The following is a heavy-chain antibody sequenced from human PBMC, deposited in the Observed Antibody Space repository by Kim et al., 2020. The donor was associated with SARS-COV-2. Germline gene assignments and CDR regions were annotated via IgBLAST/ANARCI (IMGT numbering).Heavy chain of an antibody. J-gene: IGHJ6*02. CDR1: GGSISSSSYY. D-gene: IGHD2-21*01. CDR3: ATPGVGISNHYYYYGMDV. V-gene: IGHV4-39*01. Sequence: SETLSLTCTVSGGSISSSSYYWGWIRQPPGKGLEWIWSIYYGGSTYYNPSLKSRVTISVDTSKNQFSLKLSSVTAADTAVYYCATPGVGISNHYYYYGMDVWGQGTTVTVSS. CDR2: IYYGGST.